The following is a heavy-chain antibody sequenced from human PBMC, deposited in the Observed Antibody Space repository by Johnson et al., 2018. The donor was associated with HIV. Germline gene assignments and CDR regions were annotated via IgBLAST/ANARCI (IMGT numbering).Heavy chain of an antibody. CDR1: GFTVSSNY. Sequence: VQLVESGGGLVQPGGSLRLSCAASGFTVSSNYMSWVRQAPGKGLEWVSVIYSGGSTYYADSVKGRFTISRDNSKNTLYLQMNSLRAEDTAVYYCARDRGQWLLGMSDAFEIWGQGTMVTVSS. CDR2: IYSGGST. J-gene: IGHJ3*02. CDR3: ARDRGQWLLGMSDAFEI. V-gene: IGHV3-66*01. D-gene: IGHD3-22*01.